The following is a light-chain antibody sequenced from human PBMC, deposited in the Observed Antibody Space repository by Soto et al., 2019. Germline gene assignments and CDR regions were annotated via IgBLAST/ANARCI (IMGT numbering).Light chain of an antibody. CDR3: QQRSNWPPS. V-gene: IGKV3-11*01. Sequence: EIVLTHSPATLALSPCERAALSGRASQSVSSYLAWYQQKPGQAPRLLIYDASNRATGIPARFSGSGSGTDFTLTISSLEPEDFAVYYCQQRSNWPPSFGQGTRLEI. CDR1: QSVSSY. J-gene: IGKJ5*01. CDR2: DAS.